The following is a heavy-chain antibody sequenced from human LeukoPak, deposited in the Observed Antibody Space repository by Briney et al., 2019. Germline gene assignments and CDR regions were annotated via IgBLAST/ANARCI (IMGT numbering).Heavy chain of an antibody. CDR3: AKLTSIAARAPDY. CDR1: GFTFSSYW. J-gene: IGHJ4*02. D-gene: IGHD6-6*01. Sequence: GGSLRLSCAASGFTFSSYWMHWVRQAPGKGLEWVAVISYDGSNKYYADSVKGRFTISRDNSKNTLYLQMNSLRAEDTAVYYCAKLTSIAARAPDYWGQGTLVTVSS. V-gene: IGHV3-30*18. CDR2: ISYDGSNK.